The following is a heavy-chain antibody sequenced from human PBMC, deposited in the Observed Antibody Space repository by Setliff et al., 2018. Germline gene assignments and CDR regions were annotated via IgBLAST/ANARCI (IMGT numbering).Heavy chain of an antibody. Sequence: PSETLSLTCTVSGGSISSSSYYWGWIRQPPGKGLEWIGSIHYSGSTYYNPSLKSRVTISIDTSKNQFSLKLSSVTAADTAVYYCATLTGDRGVDYWGQGRLVTVSS. CDR2: IHYSGST. CDR3: ATLTGDRGVDY. J-gene: IGHJ4*02. D-gene: IGHD7-27*01. V-gene: IGHV4-39*07. CDR1: GGSISSSSYY.